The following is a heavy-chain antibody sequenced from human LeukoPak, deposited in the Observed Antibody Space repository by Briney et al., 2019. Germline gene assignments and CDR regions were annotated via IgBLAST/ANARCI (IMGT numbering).Heavy chain of an antibody. CDR1: GGSISSSSYY. D-gene: IGHD3-22*01. CDR3: ARAHYDSSGYYFDY. Sequence: SSETLSLTCTVSGGSISSSSYYWGWIRQPPGKGLEWIGSINYSRSTYYSPSLKSRVTISVDTSKNQFSLKVSSVTAADTAVYHCARAHYDSSGYYFDYWGQGTLVTVSS. CDR2: INYSRST. J-gene: IGHJ4*02. V-gene: IGHV4-39*07.